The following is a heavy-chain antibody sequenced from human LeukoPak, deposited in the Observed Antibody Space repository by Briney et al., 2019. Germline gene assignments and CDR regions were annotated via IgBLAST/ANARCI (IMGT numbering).Heavy chain of an antibody. D-gene: IGHD3-10*01. Sequence: GGSLRLSCAASGFTFSNYGMSWVRQAPGKGLEWVSAICGSGGSTYYAHSVKGRFTISRDNSKNTLYLQTNSLRAEDTAVYYCAKDRDRIIMVREVLDVWGKGTTVTVSS. CDR2: ICGSGGST. J-gene: IGHJ6*04. V-gene: IGHV3-23*01. CDR3: AKDRDRIIMVREVLDV. CDR1: GFTFSNYG.